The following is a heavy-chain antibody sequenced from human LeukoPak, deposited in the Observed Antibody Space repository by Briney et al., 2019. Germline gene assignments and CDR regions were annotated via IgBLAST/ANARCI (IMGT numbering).Heavy chain of an antibody. Sequence: GGSLRLSCAASGFTFSSYWMHWVLQAPGKGLVWVSRINSDGSRTSYADYVKGRFTISRDNAKNTLYLQMNSLRAEDTAVYYCARVRGSYFQDYWGQGTLVTVSS. D-gene: IGHD1-26*01. J-gene: IGHJ4*02. CDR3: ARVRGSYFQDY. CDR1: GFTFSSYW. V-gene: IGHV3-74*01. CDR2: INSDGSRT.